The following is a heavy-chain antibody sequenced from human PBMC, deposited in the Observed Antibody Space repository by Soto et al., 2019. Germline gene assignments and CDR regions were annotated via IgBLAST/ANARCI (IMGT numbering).Heavy chain of an antibody. V-gene: IGHV4-34*01. D-gene: IGHD4-17*01. CDR3: ARGQVASSTGSYGGTFDY. CDR1: GGSFSGYY. CDR2: INHSGST. Sequence: QVQLQQWGAGLLKPSETLSLTCAVYGGSFSGYYWSWIRQPPGKVLEWIGEINHSGSTNYNPSLKSRVTISVDTSKNQFSLKLSSVTAADTAVYYCARGQVASSTGSYGGTFDYWGQGTLVTVSS. J-gene: IGHJ4*02.